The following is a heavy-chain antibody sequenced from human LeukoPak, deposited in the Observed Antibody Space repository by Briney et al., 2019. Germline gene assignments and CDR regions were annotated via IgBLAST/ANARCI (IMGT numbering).Heavy chain of an antibody. CDR1: GYTFTGYY. J-gene: IGHJ4*02. D-gene: IGHD3-22*01. V-gene: IGHV1-2*06. Sequence: ASVKVSCTASGYTFTGYYMHWVRQAPGQGLEWMGRINPNSGGTNYAQKFQGRVTMTRDTSISTAYMELSRLRSDDTAVYYCARDPYYYDSSGYSDYWGQGTLVTVSS. CDR3: ARDPYYYDSSGYSDY. CDR2: INPNSGGT.